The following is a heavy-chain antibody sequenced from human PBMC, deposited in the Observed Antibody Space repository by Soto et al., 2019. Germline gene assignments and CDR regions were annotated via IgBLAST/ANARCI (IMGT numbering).Heavy chain of an antibody. CDR1: GYSFTSYW. J-gene: IGHJ6*02. CDR3: ARYGGSGSYYKDYYYGRDV. V-gene: IGHV5-51*01. D-gene: IGHD3-10*01. CDR2: IYPGDSDT. Sequence: PGQSLKISCKGSGYSFTSYWIGWVRQMPGKGLEWMGIIYPGDSDTRYSPSFQGQVTISADKSISTAYLQWSSLKASDTAMYYCARYGGSGSYYKDYYYGRDVWGQRTTVTVSS.